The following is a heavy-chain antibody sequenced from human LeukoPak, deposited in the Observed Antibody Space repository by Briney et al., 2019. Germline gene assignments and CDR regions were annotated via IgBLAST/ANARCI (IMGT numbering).Heavy chain of an antibody. D-gene: IGHD2-15*01. J-gene: IGHJ5*02. CDR3: ARETPLGPNWFDP. Sequence: ASVKVSCKASGYTFTGYYMHWVRQAPGQGLEWMGWINPNSGGTNYAQKFQGRVTMTRDTSISTAYMELSRLRSDDTAVYYCARETPLGPNWFDPWGQGTLVTVSS. CDR2: INPNSGGT. CDR1: GYTFTGYY. V-gene: IGHV1-2*02.